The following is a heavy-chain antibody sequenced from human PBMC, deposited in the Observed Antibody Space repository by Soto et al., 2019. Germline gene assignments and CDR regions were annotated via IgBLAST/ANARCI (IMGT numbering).Heavy chain of an antibody. D-gene: IGHD6-19*01. Sequence: GGSLRLSCAASGFTFSSHDMHWVRQATGKGLEWVSAIGTAGDTYYPGSVKGRFTISRENAKNSLYLQMNSLRAGDTAVYYCARATYSSGFRHNAFDIWGQGTMVTVSS. V-gene: IGHV3-13*01. CDR2: IGTAGDT. J-gene: IGHJ3*02. CDR3: ARATYSSGFRHNAFDI. CDR1: GFTFSSHD.